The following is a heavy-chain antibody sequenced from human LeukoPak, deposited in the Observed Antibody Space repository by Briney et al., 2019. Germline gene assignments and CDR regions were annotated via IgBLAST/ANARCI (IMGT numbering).Heavy chain of an antibody. D-gene: IGHD2-15*01. CDR2: IDYSAST. V-gene: IGHV4-59*01. CDR3: ARGGSRIANWFDP. J-gene: IGHJ5*02. Sequence: SETLSLTCTVSGGSISTYYWSWIRQPPWKGLEWIAYIDYSASTNYNPSLKSRVTISVDTSKNQFSLKLSSVTAADTAVYYCARGGSRIANWFDPWGQGTLVTVSS. CDR1: GGSISTYY.